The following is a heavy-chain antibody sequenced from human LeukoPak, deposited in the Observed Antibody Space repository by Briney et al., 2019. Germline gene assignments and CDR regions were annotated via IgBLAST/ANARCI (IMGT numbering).Heavy chain of an antibody. D-gene: IGHD3-22*01. CDR1: GYTFTGYY. CDR2: INPNSGGT. CDR3: ARAKYYYDSSGYQIDY. Sequence: ASVKVSCKASGYTFTGYYMHWVRQAPGQGLEWMGRINPNSGGTNYAQKFQGRVTMTRDTSISTAYMELSRLRSDDTAVYYCARAKYYYDSSGYQIDYWGQGTLVTVS. J-gene: IGHJ4*02. V-gene: IGHV1-2*06.